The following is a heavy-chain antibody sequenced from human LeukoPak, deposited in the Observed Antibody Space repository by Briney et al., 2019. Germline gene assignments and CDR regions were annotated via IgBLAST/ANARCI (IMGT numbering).Heavy chain of an antibody. V-gene: IGHV1-2*02. J-gene: IGHJ6*02. CDR1: GYTFTGYY. D-gene: IGHD5-12*01. CDR3: ARRGRIVTTHYYSGMDA. Sequence: ASVKVYCKASGYTFTGYYMHWVRQAPGQGLEWMGWINPNSGGTNYAQKFQGRVTMTRDTSISTAYMELSRLRSDDTAVYYCARRGRIVTTHYYSGMDARGQGTTVTVSS. CDR2: INPNSGGT.